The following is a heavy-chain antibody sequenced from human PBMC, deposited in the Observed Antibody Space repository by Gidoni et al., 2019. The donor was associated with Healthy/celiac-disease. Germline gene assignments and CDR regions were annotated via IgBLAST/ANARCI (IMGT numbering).Heavy chain of an antibody. J-gene: IGHJ6*02. V-gene: IGHV1-18*01. CDR1: GYTFTSDG. Sequence: QVQLVQSGAEVKKPGASVKVSYKPSGYTFTSDGISWMRQAPGQGLEWMGWISAYNANTNNAQKLQGSVTMTTDTSSGTAYMELRSLSSDDTAVYYCARSGDGGPGEYYYYGMDVWGQGTTVTVSS. D-gene: IGHD3-16*01. CDR2: ISAYNANT. CDR3: ARSGDGGPGEYYYYGMDV.